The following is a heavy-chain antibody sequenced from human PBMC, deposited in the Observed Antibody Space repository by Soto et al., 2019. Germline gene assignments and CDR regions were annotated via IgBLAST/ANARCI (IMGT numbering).Heavy chain of an antibody. CDR1: GYTFTSYA. Sequence: VASVKVSCKASGYTFTSYAMHWVRQAPGQRLEWMGWINAGNGNTKYSQKFQGRVTITRDTSASTAYMELSSLRSEDTAVYYCARECTNGVCYRHWGQGTLVTVSS. V-gene: IGHV1-3*01. D-gene: IGHD2-8*01. J-gene: IGHJ4*02. CDR3: ARECTNGVCYRH. CDR2: INAGNGNT.